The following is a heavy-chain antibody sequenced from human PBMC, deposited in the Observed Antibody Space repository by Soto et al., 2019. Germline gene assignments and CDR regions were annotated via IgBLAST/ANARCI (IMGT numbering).Heavy chain of an antibody. J-gene: IGHJ4*02. V-gene: IGHV3-73*01. D-gene: IGHD3-3*01. CDR3: TRPTYDFWSGYYFDY. CDR1: GFTFSGSY. CDR2: IRSKVNNHAT. Sequence: GGSLRLSCAASGFTFSGSYMHWVRQASGKGLEWVGRIRSKVNNHATAYAASVKGRFTISRDDSKNTAYLQMNSLKTEDTAVYYCTRPTYDFWSGYYFDYWGQGTLVTVSS.